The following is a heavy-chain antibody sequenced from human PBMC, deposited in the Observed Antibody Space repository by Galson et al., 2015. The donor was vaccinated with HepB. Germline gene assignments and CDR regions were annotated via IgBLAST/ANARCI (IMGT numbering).Heavy chain of an antibody. V-gene: IGHV1-18*04. CDR1: GYTFTTYG. J-gene: IGHJ4*02. CDR2: ISAHSGNT. D-gene: IGHD1-1*01. Sequence: SVKVSCKASGYTFTTYGISWVRQAPGQGLEWMGWISAHSGNTNYAQNLQGRVTLTTDTSTSTAYMELRSLTSDDTAVYYCARVHNPASTVDLIDYWGQGTLVTVSS. CDR3: ARVHNPASTVDLIDY.